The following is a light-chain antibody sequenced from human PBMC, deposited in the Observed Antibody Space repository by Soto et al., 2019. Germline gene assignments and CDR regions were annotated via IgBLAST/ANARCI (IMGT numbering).Light chain of an antibody. CDR1: SSDVGGYNY. Sequence: QSALTQPASVSGSPGQSITISCTGTSSDVGGYNYVSWYQQHPGKAPKLMIYDVSNRPSGVSNRFSGSKSGNTASLTISGLQTVDEADYYCCSYTSSHTLVFGGGTNLTVL. CDR2: DVS. V-gene: IGLV2-14*01. J-gene: IGLJ2*01. CDR3: CSYTSSHTLV.